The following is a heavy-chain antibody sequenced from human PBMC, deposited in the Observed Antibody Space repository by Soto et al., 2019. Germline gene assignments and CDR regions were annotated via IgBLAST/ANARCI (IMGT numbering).Heavy chain of an antibody. Sequence: QVQLVQSGAEVKKPGASVKVSCKASGYTFTSYYMHWVRQAPGQGLEWMGIINPSGGSTSYAQKFPGRVTMTRDTSPSRVYMELSSLRSEDTALYDFAGRYCSSTSCYGRFDPWGQGTLVTVSS. D-gene: IGHD2-2*01. CDR3: AGRYCSSTSCYGRFDP. J-gene: IGHJ5*02. CDR2: INPSGGST. V-gene: IGHV1-46*01. CDR1: GYTFTSYY.